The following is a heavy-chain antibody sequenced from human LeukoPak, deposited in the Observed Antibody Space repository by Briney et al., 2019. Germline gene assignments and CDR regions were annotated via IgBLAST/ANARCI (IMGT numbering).Heavy chain of an antibody. Sequence: SETLSLTCIVSGDSINNYYWNWIRQPPGKGLEWIGYGHYSGSTVYNPSLSSRVTLSVDTSKNQFSLKLNSVTAADTAVYYCARWGEHTALRVHAFDIWGQGTVVTVSS. CDR1: GDSINNYY. J-gene: IGHJ3*02. D-gene: IGHD3-10*01. CDR2: GHYSGST. CDR3: ARWGEHTALRVHAFDI. V-gene: IGHV4-59*01.